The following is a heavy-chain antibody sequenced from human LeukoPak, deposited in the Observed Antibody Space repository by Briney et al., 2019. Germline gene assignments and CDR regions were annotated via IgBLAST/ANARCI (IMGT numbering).Heavy chain of an antibody. CDR2: IYYSGST. CDR3: ARAVLLWFGESPYYFDY. D-gene: IGHD3-10*01. Sequence: SETLSLTCTVPGGSISSYYWSWLRQPPGKGLEWLGYIYYSGSTNYNPSLKSRVTISVDTSKNQFSLKLSSVTAADTAVYYCARAVLLWFGESPYYFDYWGQGTLVTVSS. J-gene: IGHJ4*02. CDR1: GGSISSYY. V-gene: IGHV4-59*01.